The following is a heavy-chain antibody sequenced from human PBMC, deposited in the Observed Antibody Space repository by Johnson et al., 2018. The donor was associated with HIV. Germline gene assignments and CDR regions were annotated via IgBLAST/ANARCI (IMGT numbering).Heavy chain of an antibody. CDR3: ARDTSGEGRAFDI. V-gene: IGHV3-7*05. J-gene: IGHJ3*02. CDR1: GFTVSSNY. CDR2: IKQDGSEK. Sequence: EVQLVESGGGLVQPGGSLRLSCAASGFTVSSNYMSWVRQAPGKGLELVANIKQDGSEKYYVDSVKGRFSISRDNAKNSLYLQMNSLRAEDTAVYYCARDTSGEGRAFDIWGQGTMVTVSS. D-gene: IGHD3-10*01.